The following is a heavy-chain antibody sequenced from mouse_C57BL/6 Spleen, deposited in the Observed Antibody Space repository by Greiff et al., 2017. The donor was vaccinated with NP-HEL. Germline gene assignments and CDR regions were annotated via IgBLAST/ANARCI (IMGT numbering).Heavy chain of an antibody. Sequence: VQLQQSGPELVKPGASVKISCKASGYTFTDYYMNWVKQSHGKSLEWLGDINPNNGGTSYNQKFKGKATLTVDKSSSTAYMELRSLTSEDSAGYDGAREGLRRRAWCAYWGQGTLVTVSA. J-gene: IGHJ3*01. CDR3: AREGLRRRAWCAY. CDR1: GYTFTDYY. D-gene: IGHD2-4*01. CDR2: INPNNGGT. V-gene: IGHV1-26*01.